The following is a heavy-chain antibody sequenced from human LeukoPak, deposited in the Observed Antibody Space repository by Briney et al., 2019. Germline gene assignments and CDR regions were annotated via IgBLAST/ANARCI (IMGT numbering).Heavy chain of an antibody. D-gene: IGHD6-19*01. CDR1: GFTFSTAS. Sequence: GGSLRLSCAASGFTFSTASLHWVRQAPGRGLEWVSAFDTGFGTYYPDSLKGRFTISRDNSRNTLFLQMNSLRAEDTAVYYCARSSGWWSLDCWGQGTLVTVSS. CDR2: FDTGFGT. CDR3: ARSSGWWSLDC. J-gene: IGHJ4*02. V-gene: IGHV3-23*01.